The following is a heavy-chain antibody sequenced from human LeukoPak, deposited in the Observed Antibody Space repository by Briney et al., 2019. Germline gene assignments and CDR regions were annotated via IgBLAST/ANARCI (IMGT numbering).Heavy chain of an antibody. CDR1: GFTFDDYG. D-gene: IGHD3-3*01. V-gene: IGHV3-20*04. CDR3: VKDSNYDFWSGYYKGFDN. CDR2: ISRDGGRT. J-gene: IGHJ4*02. Sequence: GGSLRLSCAASGFTSGFTFDDYGMNWVRQVTGKGLEWVSGISRDGGRTGYADSVQGRFTISRDNSRNSLHLQMNSLRVEDTAFYYCVKDSNYDFWSGYYKGFDNWGQGTLVTVSS.